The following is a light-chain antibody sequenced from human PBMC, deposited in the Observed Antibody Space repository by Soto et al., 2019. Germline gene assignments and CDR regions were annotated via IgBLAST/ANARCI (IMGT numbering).Light chain of an antibody. V-gene: IGLV2-14*03. CDR1: SSDVGGYNY. CDR2: DVS. J-gene: IGLJ1*01. Sequence: QSALTQPASVSGSPGQSITISCTGSSSDVGGYNYVSWYQHLPGKVPELMIYDVSNRPSGVSNRFSGSKSGNTASLTISGLQAEDEADYYCNSYTSSGTYVFGTGTKLTVL. CDR3: NSYTSSGTYV.